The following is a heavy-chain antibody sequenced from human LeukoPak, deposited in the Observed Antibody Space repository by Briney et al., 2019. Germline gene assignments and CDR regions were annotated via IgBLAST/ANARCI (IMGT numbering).Heavy chain of an antibody. J-gene: IGHJ4*02. CDR3: AGDQLPVPGYYFDY. CDR1: GFTFSSYA. Sequence: GGSLRLSCAASGFTFSSYAMHWVRQAPGKGLEWVAVISYDGSNKYYADSVKGRFTISRDNSKNTLYLQMNSLRAEDTAVYYCAGDQLPVPGYYFDYWGQGTLVTVSS. CDR2: ISYDGSNK. V-gene: IGHV3-30*04. D-gene: IGHD2-2*01.